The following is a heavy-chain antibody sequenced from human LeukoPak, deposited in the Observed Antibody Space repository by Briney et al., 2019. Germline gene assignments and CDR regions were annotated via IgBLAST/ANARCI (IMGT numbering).Heavy chain of an antibody. V-gene: IGHV4-31*03. J-gene: IGHJ6*02. CDR2: VYYTGST. D-gene: IGHD6-6*01. CDR1: GGSVTSGGYY. CDR3: ARISAGRYGMDV. Sequence: SETLSLTCTVSGGSVTSGGYYWSWIRQHPGKGLEWIGYVYYTGSTYYNPSLKSRVTISPDTSKNQFSLKVSSVTAADTAVYYCARISAGRYGMDVWAKGPRSPSP.